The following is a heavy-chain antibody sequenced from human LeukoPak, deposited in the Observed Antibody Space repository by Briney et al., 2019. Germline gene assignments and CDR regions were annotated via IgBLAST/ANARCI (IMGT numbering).Heavy chain of an antibody. CDR2: ISAYNGNT. J-gene: IGHJ1*01. Sequence: GASVKVSCKASSYTFTNYGISWLRQAPGQGLEWMGWISAYNGNTNYAQKLQGRVTMTTDTSTSTAYMELRSLRSDDTAVYYCARAAYCGGDCSKYFQHWGQGTLVTVSS. D-gene: IGHD2-21*02. CDR1: SYTFTNYG. V-gene: IGHV1-18*01. CDR3: ARAAYCGGDCSKYFQH.